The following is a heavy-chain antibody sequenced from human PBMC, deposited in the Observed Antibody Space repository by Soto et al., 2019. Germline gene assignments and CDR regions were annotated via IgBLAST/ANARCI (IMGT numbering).Heavy chain of an antibody. CDR3: ARESGYVANYYYYGMDV. D-gene: IGHD5-12*01. V-gene: IGHV3-30-3*01. CDR1: GFTFSSYA. Sequence: GGSLRLSCAASGFTFSSYAMHWVRQAPGKGLEWVAVISYDGSNKYYADSVKGRFTISRDNSKNTLYLQMNSLRAEDTAVYYCARESGYVANYYYYGMDVWGQGTTVTVSS. CDR2: ISYDGSNK. J-gene: IGHJ6*02.